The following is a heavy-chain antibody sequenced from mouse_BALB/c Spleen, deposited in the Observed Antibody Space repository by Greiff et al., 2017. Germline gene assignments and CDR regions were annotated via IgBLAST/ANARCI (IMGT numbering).Heavy chain of an antibody. V-gene: IGHV14-3*02. CDR1: GFNIKDTY. Sequence: VQLQQSGAELVKPGASVKLSCTASGFNIKDTYMHWVKQRPKQGLEWIGRIDPANGNTKYDPKFQGKATITADTSSNTAYLQLSSLTSEDTAVYYCARCYDYDWYFDVWGAGTTVTVSS. J-gene: IGHJ1*01. D-gene: IGHD2-4*01. CDR3: ARCYDYDWYFDV. CDR2: IDPANGNT.